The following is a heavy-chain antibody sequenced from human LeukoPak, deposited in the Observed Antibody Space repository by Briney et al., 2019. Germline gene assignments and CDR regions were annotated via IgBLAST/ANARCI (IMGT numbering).Heavy chain of an antibody. CDR3: ARDRGGNWVDALEI. V-gene: IGHV3-33*01. D-gene: IGHD1-1*01. J-gene: IGHJ3*02. Sequence: GGSLRLSCAASAFTFSTYAMHWVRQPPGKGLEWVAVICLDGGVEYYADSVKGRFTIARDNSKNTLYLQMNSLRADDTAVYYCARDRGGNWVDALEIWGQGTMVTVSS. CDR2: ICLDGGVE. CDR1: AFTFSTYA.